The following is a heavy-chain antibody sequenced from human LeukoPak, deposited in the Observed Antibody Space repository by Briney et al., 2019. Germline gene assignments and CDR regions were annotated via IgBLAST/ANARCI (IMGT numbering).Heavy chain of an antibody. J-gene: IGHJ5*02. Sequence: ASVKVSCKASGYTFTGYYMHWVRQAPGQGLEWMGWINPNSGGTIYAQKFQGRVTMTRDTSISTAYMELSRLRSDDTAVHYCARSSSWYYWFDPWGQGTLVTVSS. CDR1: GYTFTGYY. CDR2: INPNSGGT. D-gene: IGHD6-13*01. CDR3: ARSSSWYYWFDP. V-gene: IGHV1-2*02.